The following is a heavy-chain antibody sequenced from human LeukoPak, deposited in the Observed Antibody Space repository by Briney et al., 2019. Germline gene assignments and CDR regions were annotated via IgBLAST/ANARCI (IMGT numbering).Heavy chain of an antibody. Sequence: GGSLRLSCAASGFTFSSYSMNWVRQAPGKGLEWVSYISSSSSTIYYADSVKGRFTISRDNAKNSLYLQMNSLRAEDTAVYYCARDIYEGAPSYYYYYGMDVWGQGTTVTVSS. CDR3: ARDIYEGAPSYYYYYGMDV. CDR1: GFTFSSYS. CDR2: ISSSSSTI. D-gene: IGHD1-26*01. J-gene: IGHJ6*02. V-gene: IGHV3-48*04.